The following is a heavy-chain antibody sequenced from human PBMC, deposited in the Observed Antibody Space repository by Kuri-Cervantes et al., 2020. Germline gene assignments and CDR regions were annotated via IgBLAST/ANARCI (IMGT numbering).Heavy chain of an antibody. CDR1: GFTFSSYA. CDR2: ISYDGNDK. D-gene: IGHD6-13*01. V-gene: IGHV3-30*03. Sequence: GGSLRLSCAASGFTFSSYAMHWVRQAPGKGLEWVAVISYDGNDKYSTDSVKGRFTISRDNSKNTLYLQMNSLRAEDTAVYYCARSNIAAAGTNFDYWGQGTLVTVSS. CDR3: ARSNIAAAGTNFDY. J-gene: IGHJ4*02.